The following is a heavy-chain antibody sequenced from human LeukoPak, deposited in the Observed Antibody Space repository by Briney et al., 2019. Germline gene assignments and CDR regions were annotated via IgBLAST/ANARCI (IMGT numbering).Heavy chain of an antibody. D-gene: IGHD6-6*01. Sequence: PGGSLRLSCAASGFTFSTYAMTWVRQAPGKGLEWVSGINSNGDEIYHADSVRGRFTISRDNSNNALYLQMDSLRAEDTAVYYCANWIGSSSRDYWGQGTLVTVSS. V-gene: IGHV3-23*01. CDR2: INSNGDEI. J-gene: IGHJ4*02. CDR1: GFTFSTYA. CDR3: ANWIGSSSRDY.